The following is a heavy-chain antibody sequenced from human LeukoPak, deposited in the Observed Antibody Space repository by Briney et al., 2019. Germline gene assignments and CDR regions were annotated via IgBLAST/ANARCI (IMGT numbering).Heavy chain of an antibody. J-gene: IGHJ3*02. CDR1: GFIFSSHW. Sequence: GGSLRLSCAASGFIFSSHWMHWVRQAPEKGLVWVSRINTDGSSTDYADSVKGRFTISRDNAKNTVYLQTNSLRAEDTAVYYCARGVSGTGPDIWGLGTMVTVS. CDR3: ARGVSGTGPDI. CDR2: INTDGSST. D-gene: IGHD5/OR15-5a*01. V-gene: IGHV3-74*01.